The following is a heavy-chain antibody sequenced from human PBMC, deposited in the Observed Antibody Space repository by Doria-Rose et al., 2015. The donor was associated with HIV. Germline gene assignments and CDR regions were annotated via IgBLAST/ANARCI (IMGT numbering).Heavy chain of an antibody. J-gene: IGHJ5*02. D-gene: IGHD3-3*01. Sequence: QVQLQQWGAGLLKPSETLSLTCAVYGGSLSGYYWSWIRQSPGGGLEWIGEINHTGSTTYNPSLKSRVSIPLDKSKSQFSLRLTSVTAADTAVYYCAWSSSPSNWFGPWGQGTLVTVSS. CDR2: INHTGST. CDR3: AWSSSPSNWFGP. V-gene: IGHV4-34*01. CDR1: GGSLSGYY.